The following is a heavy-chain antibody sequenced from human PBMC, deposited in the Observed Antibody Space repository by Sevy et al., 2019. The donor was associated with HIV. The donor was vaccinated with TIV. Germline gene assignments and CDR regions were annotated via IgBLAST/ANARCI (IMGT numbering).Heavy chain of an antibody. J-gene: IGHJ6*02. Sequence: GGSLRLSCAGSGFTFSNYGMHWVRQAPGKGLEWVAIIWYDGSNKYYTESVKGRFTISRDNSKNMLYLQMNGLRAEDTAVYYCARDKLQTTGSLGDYYYGMDVWGQGTTVTVSS. CDR1: GFTFSNYG. CDR2: IWYDGSNK. D-gene: IGHD3-16*01. V-gene: IGHV3-33*01. CDR3: ARDKLQTTGSLGDYYYGMDV.